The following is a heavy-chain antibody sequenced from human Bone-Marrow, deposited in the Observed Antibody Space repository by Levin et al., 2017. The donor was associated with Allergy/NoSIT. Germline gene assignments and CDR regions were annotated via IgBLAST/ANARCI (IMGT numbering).Heavy chain of an antibody. CDR1: GFTFSSYS. Sequence: KSGGSLRLSCAASGFTFSSYSMNWVRQAPGKGLEWVSSIGGSSTDIYYADSVKGRFTISRDNAKNSLFLQMSSLRADDTAVYYCARDFIAATGLMDVWGKGTTVTVSS. D-gene: IGHD6-13*01. V-gene: IGHV3-21*01. J-gene: IGHJ6*03. CDR3: ARDFIAATGLMDV. CDR2: IGGSSTDI.